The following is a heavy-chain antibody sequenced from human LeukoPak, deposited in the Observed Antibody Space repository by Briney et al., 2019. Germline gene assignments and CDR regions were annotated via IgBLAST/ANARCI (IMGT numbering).Heavy chain of an antibody. Sequence: GGSLRLSCAASGFSSRNYAMNWVRQAPGKGLEWVSYISSRSSTIYYADSAKGRFTISRDNAKNSLFLQMNSLRAEDTAVYYCARDRLPRQMAGFDYWGQGTLVTVSS. CDR2: ISSRSSTI. CDR3: ARDRLPRQMAGFDY. CDR1: GFSSRNYA. V-gene: IGHV3-48*01. D-gene: IGHD5-24*01. J-gene: IGHJ4*02.